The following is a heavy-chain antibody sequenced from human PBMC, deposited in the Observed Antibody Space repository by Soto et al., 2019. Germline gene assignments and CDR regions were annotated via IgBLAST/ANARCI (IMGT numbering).Heavy chain of an antibody. D-gene: IGHD6-13*01. CDR1: GGSISSGGYY. CDR3: ARVGVNCSAYSSSWYVDY. CDR2: IYYSGST. J-gene: IGHJ4*02. Sequence: QVQLQESGPGLVKPSQTLSLTCTVSGGSISSGGYYWSWIRQHPGKGLEWIGYIYYSGSTYYNPSLKSRVTISVDTSKNQFSLKLSAVTAADTAVYYGARVGVNCSAYSSSWYVDYWGQGTLVTVSS. V-gene: IGHV4-31*03.